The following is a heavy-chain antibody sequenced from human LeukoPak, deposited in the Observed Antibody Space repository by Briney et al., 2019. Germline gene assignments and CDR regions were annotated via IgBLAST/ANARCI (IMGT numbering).Heavy chain of an antibody. CDR2: ISAYNGNT. CDR1: GYTFTSYG. V-gene: IGHV1-18*01. Sequence: ASVKVSCKASGYTFTSYGISWVRQAPGQGLEWMGWISAYNGNTNYAQKLQGRVTMTTDTSTSTAYMELRSLRSDATAVYYCAREVGPIVLMVYEVPNWFDPWGQGTMVTVSS. J-gene: IGHJ5*02. CDR3: AREVGPIVLMVYEVPNWFDP. D-gene: IGHD2-8*01.